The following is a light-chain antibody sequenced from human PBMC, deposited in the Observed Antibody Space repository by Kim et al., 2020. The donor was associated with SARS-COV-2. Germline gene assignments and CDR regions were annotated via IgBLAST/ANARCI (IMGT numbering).Light chain of an antibody. Sequence: VSPGQTASIPCSGDKLGDKFAFWYQQKPGHSPVLVIYQDNKRPSGIPERFSGSNSGNTATLTISGTQAMDEADYYCQAWDSNTASFGTGTKVTVL. CDR2: QDN. V-gene: IGLV3-1*01. CDR1: KLGDKF. J-gene: IGLJ1*01. CDR3: QAWDSNTAS.